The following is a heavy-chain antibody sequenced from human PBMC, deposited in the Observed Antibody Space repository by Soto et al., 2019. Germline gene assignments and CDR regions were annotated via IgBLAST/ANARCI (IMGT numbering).Heavy chain of an antibody. J-gene: IGHJ4*02. Sequence: GASVKVSCKASGGTCSSYTISWVRQAPGQGLEWMGRIIPILGIANYAQKFQGRVTITADKSTSTAYMELSSLRSEDTAVYYCARGESDILPGYSLDYWGQGTLVSVSS. CDR3: ARGESDILPGYSLDY. CDR1: GGTCSSYT. CDR2: IIPILGIA. V-gene: IGHV1-69*02. D-gene: IGHD3-9*01.